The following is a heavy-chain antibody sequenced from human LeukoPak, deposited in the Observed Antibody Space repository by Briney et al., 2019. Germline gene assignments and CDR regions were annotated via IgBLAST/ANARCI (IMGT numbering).Heavy chain of an antibody. Sequence: GGSLRLSCAASGFTFSSYWMSWVRQAPGKGLEWVSGISWNSGSIGYADSVKGRFTISRDNAKNSLYLQMNSLRAEDTALYYCAAGPDFDYWGQGTLVTVSS. V-gene: IGHV3-9*01. CDR2: ISWNSGSI. J-gene: IGHJ4*02. D-gene: IGHD1-14*01. CDR1: GFTFSSYW. CDR3: AAGPDFDY.